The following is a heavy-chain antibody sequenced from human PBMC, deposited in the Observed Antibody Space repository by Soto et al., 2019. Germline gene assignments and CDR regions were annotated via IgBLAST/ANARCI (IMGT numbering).Heavy chain of an antibody. D-gene: IGHD1-26*01. Sequence: EVQLVESGGGLVQPGGSLRLSCAASGFTFGSHEMAWVRQAPGKGLEWVSYISDSGSTIKYADSVKGRFTISRDNAKNSLYLKMNSLRAEDTAVYYCAGGVMYSGSYQDWGQGTLVTVSS. CDR2: ISDSGSTI. CDR1: GFTFGSHE. J-gene: IGHJ4*02. CDR3: AGGVMYSGSYQD. V-gene: IGHV3-48*03.